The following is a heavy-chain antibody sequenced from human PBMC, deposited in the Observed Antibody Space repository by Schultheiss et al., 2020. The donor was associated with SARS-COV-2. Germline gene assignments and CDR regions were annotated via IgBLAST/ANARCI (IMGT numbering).Heavy chain of an antibody. CDR1: GGSISSYY. CDR2: IYYSGST. V-gene: IGHV4-59*01. J-gene: IGHJ5*02. D-gene: IGHD3-3*01. Sequence: SETLSLTCTVSGGSISSYYWSWIRQPPGKGLEWIGYIYYSGSTNYNPSLKSRVTISVDTSKNQFSLKLSSVTAADTAVYYCAGVFGVVTMGGFDPWGQGSLVTVAS. CDR3: AGVFGVVTMGGFDP.